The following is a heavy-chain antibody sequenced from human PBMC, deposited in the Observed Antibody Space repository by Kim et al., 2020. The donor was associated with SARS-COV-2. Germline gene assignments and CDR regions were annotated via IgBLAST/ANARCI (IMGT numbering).Heavy chain of an antibody. V-gene: IGHV3-7*03. CDR2: IKQDGSEK. J-gene: IGHJ1*01. CDR1: GFTFSSYW. CDR3: ARFGGWYDPLEYFQH. D-gene: IGHD6-19*01. Sequence: GGSLRLSCAASGFTFSSYWMSWVRQAPGKGLEWVANIKQDGSEKYYVDSVKGRFTISRDNAKNSLYLQMNSLRAEDTAVYYCARFGGWYDPLEYFQHWGQSTLVTVSS.